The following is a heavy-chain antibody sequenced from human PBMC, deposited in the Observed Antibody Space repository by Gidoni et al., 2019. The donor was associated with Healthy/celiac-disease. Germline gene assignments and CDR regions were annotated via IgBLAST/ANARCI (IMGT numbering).Heavy chain of an antibody. CDR3: AESITIFGVVIR. CDR2: ISGSGGST. V-gene: IGHV3-23*01. CDR1: GFTFSSYA. D-gene: IGHD3-3*01. Sequence: EVQLLESGGGLVQHGRSLRRSCAASGFTFSSYAMRGVRQAPGKGLELFSAISGSGGSTDYADSVKGRFTISRDNSKNTLYLQMNSLRAEDTAVYYCAESITIFGVVIRWGQGTLVTVSS. J-gene: IGHJ4*02.